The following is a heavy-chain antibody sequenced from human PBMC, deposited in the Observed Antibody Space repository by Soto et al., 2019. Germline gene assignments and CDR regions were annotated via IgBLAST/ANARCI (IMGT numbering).Heavy chain of an antibody. CDR1: GFTFSSYY. V-gene: IGHV3-13*04. D-gene: IGHD3-22*01. J-gene: IGHJ4*02. Sequence: GGSLRLSCSASGFTFSSYYMHWVRQGPGKGLEWVSAIGTAGDTNYAGSVKGRFTISRENAKNSLYLQMNSLRAGDTAIYFCARAIGPTLYDYSSQGTLVTVSS. CDR3: ARAIGPTLYDY. CDR2: IGTAGDT.